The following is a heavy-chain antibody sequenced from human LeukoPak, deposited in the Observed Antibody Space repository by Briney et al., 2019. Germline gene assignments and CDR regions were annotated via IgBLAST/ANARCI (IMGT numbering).Heavy chain of an antibody. D-gene: IGHD6-6*01. CDR2: INHSGST. J-gene: IGHJ2*01. CDR1: GGSFSGYY. CDR3: ARRRQYDSSLFWNFDL. Sequence: SETLSLTCAVYGGSFSGYYWSWIRQSPGKGLEWIGEINHSGSTNYNPSLKSQVTISVDTSKNQFSLKLNSVTAADTAVYYCARRRQYDSSLFWNFDLWGRGTLVTVSS. V-gene: IGHV4-34*01.